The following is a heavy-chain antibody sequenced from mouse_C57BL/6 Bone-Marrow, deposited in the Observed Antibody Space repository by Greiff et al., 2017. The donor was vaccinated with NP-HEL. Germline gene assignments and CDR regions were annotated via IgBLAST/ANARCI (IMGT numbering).Heavy chain of an antibody. J-gene: IGHJ2*01. CDR3: ASQSPLLLRSYFDY. V-gene: IGHV5-9*01. CDR1: GFTFSSYT. Sequence: EVKLQESGGGLVKPGGSLKLSCAASGFTFSSYTMSWVRQTPEKRLEWVATISGGGGNTYYPDSVKGRFTISRDNAKNTLYLQMSSLRSEDTALYYCASQSPLLLRSYFDYWGQGTTLTVSS. CDR2: ISGGGGNT. D-gene: IGHD1-1*01.